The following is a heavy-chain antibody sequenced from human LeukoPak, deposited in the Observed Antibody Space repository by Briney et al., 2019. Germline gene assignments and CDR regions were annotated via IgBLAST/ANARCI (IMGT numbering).Heavy chain of an antibody. V-gene: IGHV3-66*01. CDR1: GFTVSSNY. J-gene: IGHJ6*02. CDR3: AKGQAELLSLYYYYGMDV. Sequence: GGSLRLSCAASGFTVSSNYMSWVRQAPGKGLEWVSVIYSGGSTYYADSVKGRFTISRDNSKNTLYLQMNSLRAEDTAVYYCAKGQAELLSLYYYYGMDVWGQGTTVTVSS. CDR2: IYSGGST. D-gene: IGHD1-26*01.